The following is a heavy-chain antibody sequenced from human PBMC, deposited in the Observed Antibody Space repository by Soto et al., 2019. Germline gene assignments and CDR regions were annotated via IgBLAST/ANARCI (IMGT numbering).Heavy chain of an antibody. J-gene: IGHJ4*02. CDR2: IWYDGSNK. Sequence: WGSLRLSCAASGFTFSSYGMHWVRQAPGKGLEWVAVIWYDGSNKYYADSVKGRFTISRDNSKNTLYLQMNSLRAEDTAVYYCARGQEFYGDRPFDYWGQGTLVTVSS. CDR3: ARGQEFYGDRPFDY. D-gene: IGHD4-17*01. V-gene: IGHV3-33*01. CDR1: GFTFSSYG.